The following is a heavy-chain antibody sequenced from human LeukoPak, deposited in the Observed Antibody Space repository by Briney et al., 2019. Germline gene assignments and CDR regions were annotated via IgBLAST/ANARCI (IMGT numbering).Heavy chain of an antibody. CDR1: GFTFSSYG. CDR3: AKWPEGAMDYFDY. D-gene: IGHD3-16*01. J-gene: IGHJ4*02. V-gene: IGHV3-30*18. Sequence: GGSLRLSCAASGFTFSSYGMHWVRQAPGKGLEWVAVISYDGSNKYYADSVKGRFTISRDNSKNTLYLQMNSLRVEDTAIYYCAKWPEGAMDYFDYWGQGTLVTVSS. CDR2: ISYDGSNK.